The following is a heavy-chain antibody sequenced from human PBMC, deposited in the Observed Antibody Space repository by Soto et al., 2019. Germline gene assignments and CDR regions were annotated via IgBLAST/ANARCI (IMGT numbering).Heavy chain of an antibody. CDR1: GGACGSYS. Sequence: SVKVACKSSGGACGSYSVGGVRQAPGQGLEWMGGIIPIFGTANYAQKFQGRVTITADESTSTAYMELSSLRSEDTAVYYCAREANLGGSYYYFDYWGQGTLVTVSS. CDR3: AREANLGGSYYYFDY. D-gene: IGHD1-26*01. J-gene: IGHJ4*02. CDR2: IIPIFGTA. V-gene: IGHV1-69*13.